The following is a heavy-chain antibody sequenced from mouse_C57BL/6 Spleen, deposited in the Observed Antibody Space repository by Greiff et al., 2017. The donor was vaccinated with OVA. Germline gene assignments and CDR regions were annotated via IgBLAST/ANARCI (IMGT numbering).Heavy chain of an antibody. CDR3: ASEYPSYAIDY. CDR2: IDPEDGET. V-gene: IGHV14-2*01. D-gene: IGHD5-2*01. Sequence: VQLQQSGAELVKPGASVKLSCTASGFNIKDYYMHWVKQRPEQGQEWIGRIDPEDGETKYAPKFQGKATITADTSSNTAYLQLSSLASEDTAVYCSASEYPSYAIDYWGQGTSVTVSS. J-gene: IGHJ4*01. CDR1: GFNIKDYY.